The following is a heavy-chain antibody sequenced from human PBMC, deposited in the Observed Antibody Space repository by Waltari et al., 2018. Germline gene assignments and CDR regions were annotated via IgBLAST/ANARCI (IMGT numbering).Heavy chain of an antibody. CDR2: ISSSSSYI. V-gene: IGHV3-21*01. D-gene: IGHD2-2*02. Sequence: EVQLVESGGGLVKPGGSLRLSCAASGFTFSSYSLNWVRQAPGKGLEWVSSISSSSSYIYYADSVKGRFTISRDNAKNSLYLQMNSLRAEDTAVYYCARDHIPINLDSSAFDIWGQGTMVTVSS. CDR1: GFTFSSYS. J-gene: IGHJ3*02. CDR3: ARDHIPINLDSSAFDI.